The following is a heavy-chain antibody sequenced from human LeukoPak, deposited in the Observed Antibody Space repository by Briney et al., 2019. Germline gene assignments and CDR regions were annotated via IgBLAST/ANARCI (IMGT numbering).Heavy chain of an antibody. CDR2: IEQGGSEI. Sequence: GGSLRLSCAASGFTFISYWMTWVRQAPGKGLEWVANIEQGGSEIYYVDSVKGRFTISRDNAKNSLYLQMNSLRAEDTAVYYCARGSSGSYLGAFDIWGQGTMVTVSS. J-gene: IGHJ3*02. CDR3: ARGSSGSYLGAFDI. D-gene: IGHD3-22*01. V-gene: IGHV3-7*04. CDR1: GFTFISYW.